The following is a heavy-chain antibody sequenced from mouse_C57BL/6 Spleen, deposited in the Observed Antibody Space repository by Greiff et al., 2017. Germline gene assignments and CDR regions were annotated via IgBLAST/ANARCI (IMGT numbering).Heavy chain of an antibody. CDR1: GYTFTSYG. V-gene: IGHV1-81*01. Sequence: QVQLQQSGAELARPGASVKLSCKASGYTFTSYGISWVKQRTGQGLEWIGEIYPRSGNTYYNEKFKGKATLTAYKSSSTAYMELRSLTSEDAAVYVCARVGVATGFAYWGQGTLVTVSA. J-gene: IGHJ3*01. CDR3: ARVGVATGFAY. CDR2: IYPRSGNT.